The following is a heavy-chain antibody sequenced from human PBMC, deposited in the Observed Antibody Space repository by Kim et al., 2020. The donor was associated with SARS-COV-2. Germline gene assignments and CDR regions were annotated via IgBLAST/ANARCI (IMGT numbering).Heavy chain of an antibody. CDR3: AREGYCDSAACRYFDY. J-gene: IGHJ4*02. Sequence: GSVKGRFTISRDNSKTTLYLQMNNMRAEDTAVYYCAREGYCDSAACRYFDYWGQGTLVTVSS. D-gene: IGHD2-15*01. V-gene: IGHV3-23*01.